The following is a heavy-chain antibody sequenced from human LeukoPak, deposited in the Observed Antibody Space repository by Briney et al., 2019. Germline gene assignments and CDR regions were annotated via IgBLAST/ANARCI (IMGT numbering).Heavy chain of an antibody. Sequence: GRSLRLSCAASGFTFSSYGMHWVRQAPGKGLEWVAVISYDGSNKYYADSVKGRFIISRDNSKNTLYLQMNSLRAEDTAVYYCAKQGTMVRGANYFDYWGQGTLVTVSS. D-gene: IGHD3-10*01. CDR1: GFTFSSYG. CDR3: AKQGTMVRGANYFDY. CDR2: ISYDGSNK. J-gene: IGHJ4*02. V-gene: IGHV3-30*18.